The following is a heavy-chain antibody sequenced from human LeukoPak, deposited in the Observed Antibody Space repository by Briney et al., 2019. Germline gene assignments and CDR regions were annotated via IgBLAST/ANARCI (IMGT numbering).Heavy chain of an antibody. J-gene: IGHJ4*02. Sequence: GRSPRLSCAASGFTLSSYGMHWVRQAPGKGLEWVAVIWYDGSNKYYADSVKGRFTISRDNSKNTLYLQMNSLRAEDTAVYYCARDQPPGFFDYWGQGTLVTVSS. CDR1: GFTLSSYG. V-gene: IGHV3-33*01. CDR2: IWYDGSNK. CDR3: ARDQPPGFFDY.